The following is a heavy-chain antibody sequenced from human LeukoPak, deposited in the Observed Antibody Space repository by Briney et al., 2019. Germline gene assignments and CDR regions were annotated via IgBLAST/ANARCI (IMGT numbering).Heavy chain of an antibody. CDR1: GFTFSSYW. Sequence: GGSLRLSCAASGFTFSSYWMSWVRQAPGKGLEWVANIKQDGSEKYYVDSVKGRFTISRDNAKNSLYLQMNSLRAEDTAVYYCARATVVVPAGLIDYWGQGTLVTVSS. J-gene: IGHJ4*02. D-gene: IGHD2-2*01. V-gene: IGHV3-7*01. CDR2: IKQDGSEK. CDR3: ARATVVVPAGLIDY.